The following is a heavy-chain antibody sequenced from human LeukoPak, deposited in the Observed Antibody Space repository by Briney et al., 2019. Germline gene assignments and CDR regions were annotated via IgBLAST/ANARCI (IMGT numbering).Heavy chain of an antibody. CDR3: AGGGYSSSWYPY. CDR2: IWYDGSNK. V-gene: IGHV3-33*01. CDR1: GFTFSSYG. Sequence: GGSLRLSCAASGFTFSSYGMHWVRQAPGKGLEWVAVIWYDGSNKYYADSVKGRFTISRDNSKSTLYLQMNSLRAEDTAVYYCAGGGYSSSWYPYWGQGTLVTVSS. J-gene: IGHJ4*02. D-gene: IGHD6-13*01.